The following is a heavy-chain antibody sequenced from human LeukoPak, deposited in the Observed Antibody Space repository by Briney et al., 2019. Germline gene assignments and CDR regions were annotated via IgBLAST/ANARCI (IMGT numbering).Heavy chain of an antibody. D-gene: IGHD3-9*01. V-gene: IGHV3-66*01. CDR3: ASLVFSPSDY. J-gene: IGHJ4*02. Sequence: PGGSLRLSCAASGFTFDDYTMHWVRQAPGKGLEWVSVIYSGGSTYYADSVKGRFAISRDNSKNTLYLQMNSLRAEDTAVYYCASLVFSPSDYWGQGTLVTVSS. CDR2: IYSGGST. CDR1: GFTFDDYT.